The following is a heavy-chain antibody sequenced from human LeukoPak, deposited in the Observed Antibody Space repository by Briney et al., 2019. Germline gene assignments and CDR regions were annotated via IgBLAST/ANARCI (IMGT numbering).Heavy chain of an antibody. D-gene: IGHD2-2*01. J-gene: IGHJ4*02. CDR1: GYTFTSYG. Sequence: ASVKVSCKASGYTFTSYGISWVRQAPGQGLEWMGWISAYNGNTNYAQKLQGRVTMTTDTSTSTAYMELRSLRSDDTDVYYCDRGVFDIVVVPAASPFDYWGQGTLVTVSS. CDR2: ISAYNGNT. V-gene: IGHV1-18*01. CDR3: DRGVFDIVVVPAASPFDY.